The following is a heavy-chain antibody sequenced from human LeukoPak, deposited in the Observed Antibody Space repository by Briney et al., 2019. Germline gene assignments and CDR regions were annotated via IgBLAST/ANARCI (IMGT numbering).Heavy chain of an antibody. CDR2: IKEDASEE. J-gene: IGHJ4*02. V-gene: IGHV3-7*01. CDR1: GLTSSRHW. D-gene: IGHD6-25*01. Sequence: PGGSLRLSCAVSGLTSSRHWMSWVRQTPEKGLEWVANIKEDASEENYVDSVKGRFTISRDNAKNSLYLQMNSLRAEDTAVYYCAIAAGWELGYWGQATLVTVSS. CDR3: AIAAGWELGY.